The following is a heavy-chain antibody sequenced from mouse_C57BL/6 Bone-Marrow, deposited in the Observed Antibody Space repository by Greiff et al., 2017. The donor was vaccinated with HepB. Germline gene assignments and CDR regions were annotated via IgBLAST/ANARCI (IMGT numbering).Heavy chain of an antibody. J-gene: IGHJ4*01. CDR1: GYTFTSYW. CDR2: IYPGSGST. V-gene: IGHV1-55*01. Sequence: VQLQQPGAELVKPGASVKMSCKASGYTFTSYWITWVKQRPGQGLEWIGDIYPGSGSTNYNEKFKSKATLTVDTSSSTAYMQLSSLTSEDSAVYYCARWGGLRRGYYAMDYWGQGTSVTVSS. CDR3: ARWGGLRRGYYAMDY. D-gene: IGHD2-4*01.